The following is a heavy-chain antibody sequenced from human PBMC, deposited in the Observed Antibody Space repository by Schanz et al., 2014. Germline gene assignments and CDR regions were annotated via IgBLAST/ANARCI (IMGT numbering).Heavy chain of an antibody. Sequence: VQLVESGGGLVKPGESLRLSCAASGFTFNNFNMNWVRQAPGKGLEWVSSISSSGSSIYYADSVKGRFTISRDNANNSLFLRMNSLRAEDTAVYYCASDYNYFETEAPWGQGTLXTVSS. V-gene: IGHV3-21*06. CDR1: GFTFNNFN. J-gene: IGHJ5*02. CDR2: ISSSGSSI. CDR3: ASDYNYFETEAP. D-gene: IGHD3-16*01.